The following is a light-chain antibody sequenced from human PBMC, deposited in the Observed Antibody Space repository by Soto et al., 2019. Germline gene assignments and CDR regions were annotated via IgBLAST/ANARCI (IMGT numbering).Light chain of an antibody. CDR3: QQRRNWPLT. CDR2: DAY. V-gene: IGKV3-11*01. Sequence: LSCRASQSVSSNLAWYQQKPGQAPRLLIFDAYNRATGIPGRFSGSGSGTDFTLTISSLEPEDFAVYYCQQRRNWPLTFGGGTKVDIK. J-gene: IGKJ4*01. CDR1: QSVSSN.